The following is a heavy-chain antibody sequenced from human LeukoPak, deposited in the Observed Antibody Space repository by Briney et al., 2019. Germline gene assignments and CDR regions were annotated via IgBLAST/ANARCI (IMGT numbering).Heavy chain of an antibody. V-gene: IGHV3-33*01. CDR2: IWYDGSNK. CDR1: GFTFSSYG. Sequence: GGSLRLSCAASGFTFSSYGMHWVRQAPGKGLEWVAVIWYDGSNKYYADSVKGRFTISRDNSKNTLYLQMNSLRAEDTAVYYCARGPGDFDASDIWSQGTMVTVSS. CDR3: ARGPGDFDASDI. D-gene: IGHD1-14*01. J-gene: IGHJ3*02.